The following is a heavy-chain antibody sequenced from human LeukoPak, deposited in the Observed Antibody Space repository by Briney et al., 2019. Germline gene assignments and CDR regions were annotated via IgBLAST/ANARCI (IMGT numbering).Heavy chain of an antibody. V-gene: IGHV3-23*01. CDR2: ISGGSDNT. CDR3: AREGGYASSGYRTNFDY. CDR1: GFPFGTYA. Sequence: GGSLRLSCTGSGFPFGTYAMSWVRQAPGKGLEWVSAISGGSDNTHYAESVKGRFTISRDISKSTVYLQMNSLRVEDTAVYYCAREGGYASSGYRTNFDYWGQGTLVTVSS. J-gene: IGHJ4*02. D-gene: IGHD3-22*01.